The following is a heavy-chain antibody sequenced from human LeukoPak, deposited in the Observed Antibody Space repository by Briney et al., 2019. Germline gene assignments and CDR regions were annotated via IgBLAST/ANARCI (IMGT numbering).Heavy chain of an antibody. Sequence: ASVKVSCKASGGTFSSYAISWVRQAPGQGLEWMGGIIPIFGTANYAQKFQGRVTITTDESTSTAYMELSSLRSEDTAVYYCNRLRRDIVATIGSYNWFDPRGQGTLVTVSS. CDR3: NRLRRDIVATIGSYNWFDP. V-gene: IGHV1-69*05. CDR1: GGTFSSYA. CDR2: IIPIFGTA. D-gene: IGHD5-12*01. J-gene: IGHJ5*02.